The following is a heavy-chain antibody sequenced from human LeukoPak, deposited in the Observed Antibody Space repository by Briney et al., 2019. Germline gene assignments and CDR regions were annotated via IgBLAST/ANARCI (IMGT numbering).Heavy chain of an antibody. J-gene: IGHJ3*02. V-gene: IGHV1-2*02. D-gene: IGHD2-15*01. CDR1: GYTFSAYC. Sequence: ASVKVSCKASGYTFSAYCMHWVRQAPGQGLEWMGWINPKSGGTNYAQKFQDKVTMTRDTSISTAYMELTRLRSDDTAVYYCVSKWLYPFDIWGQGTMVTVSS. CDR3: VSKWLYPFDI. CDR2: INPKSGGT.